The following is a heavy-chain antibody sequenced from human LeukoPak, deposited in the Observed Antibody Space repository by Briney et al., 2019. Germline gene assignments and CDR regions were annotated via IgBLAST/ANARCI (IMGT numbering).Heavy chain of an antibody. CDR3: ARVNRGYYYMDV. CDR1: GGSFSGYY. V-gene: IGHV4-34*01. J-gene: IGHJ6*03. Sequence: SETLSLTCAVYGGSFSGYYWSWIRQPPGKGLEWIGEINHSGSTNYNPSLKSRVTISVDTSKNQFSLKLSSVTAADTAVYYCARVNRGYYYMDVWGKGTTVTVSS. CDR2: INHSGST. D-gene: IGHD7-27*01.